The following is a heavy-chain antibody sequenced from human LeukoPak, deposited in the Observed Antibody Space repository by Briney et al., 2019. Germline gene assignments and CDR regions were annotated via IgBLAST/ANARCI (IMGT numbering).Heavy chain of an antibody. Sequence: SETLSLTCAVYGASFSGYYWSWIRQPPGKGLEWIGEINHSGSTNYNPSLKSRVTISVDTSKNQFSLKLSSVTAADTAVYYCARGPKVRGVIIWFDPWGQGTLVTVSS. D-gene: IGHD3-10*01. J-gene: IGHJ5*02. CDR2: INHSGST. V-gene: IGHV4-34*01. CDR1: GASFSGYY. CDR3: ARGPKVRGVIIWFDP.